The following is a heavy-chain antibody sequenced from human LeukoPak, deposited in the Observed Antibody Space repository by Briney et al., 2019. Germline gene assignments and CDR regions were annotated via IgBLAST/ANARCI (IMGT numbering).Heavy chain of an antibody. J-gene: IGHJ4*02. CDR2: IYPGDSDT. CDR1: GYSFTSYW. V-gene: IGHV5-51*01. D-gene: IGHD3-9*01. CDR3: SSRRPHTRLTFDY. Sequence: GESLKISCKGSGYSFTSYWICWVRQMPVKGLEWMGIIYPGDSDTRYSPSFQGQVTISADKSISTAYLQWSSLKASDTAMYFFSSRRPHTRLTFDYWGQGTLVTVSS.